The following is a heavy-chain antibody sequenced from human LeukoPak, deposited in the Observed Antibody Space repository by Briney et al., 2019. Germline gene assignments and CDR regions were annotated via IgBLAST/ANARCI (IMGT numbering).Heavy chain of an antibody. J-gene: IGHJ6*03. CDR3: AKDGSMPWEYYMDV. Sequence: GGSLRLSCAAYGFTFSSYSMNCVREAPGKGLEWGSFISTSSSYIYYADSVKGRFTISGDNAKNSLYLEMNSLRAEDTAVYYCAKDGSMPWEYYMDVWGKGTTATISS. V-gene: IGHV3-21*01. CDR2: ISTSSSYI. CDR1: GFTFSSYS. D-gene: IGHD2/OR15-2a*01.